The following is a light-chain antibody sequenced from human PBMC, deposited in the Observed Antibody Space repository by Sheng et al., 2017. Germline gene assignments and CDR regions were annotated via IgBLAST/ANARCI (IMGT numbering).Light chain of an antibody. V-gene: IGKV1-5*03. CDR2: KAS. J-gene: IGKJ4*01. CDR1: ESVSAW. Sequence: DIQLTQSPSTLSATVGDRVTITCRANESVSAWLAWYQQKPGMAPKVLIYKASSLQSGVPSRFSGSGSGTSFIFTISSLQPEDTATYYCQQFENLPPAFGGGTKVEIK. CDR3: QQFENLPPA.